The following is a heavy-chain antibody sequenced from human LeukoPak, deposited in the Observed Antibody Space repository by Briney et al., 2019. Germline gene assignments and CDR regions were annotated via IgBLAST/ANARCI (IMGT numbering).Heavy chain of an antibody. D-gene: IGHD2-8*01. CDR1: GGSLSGYF. CDR2: IIHNGTT. CDR3: ARVSGYCPDGVCRFDF. V-gene: IGHV4-34*12. Sequence: PSETLSLTCAVYGGSLSGYFWSWIRQSPGKGLEWIGEIIHNGTTNYNPSLKSRVTISGDTSKNQFSLNLISVTAADTAVYYCARVSGYCPDGVCRFDFWGQGTLVTVSS. J-gene: IGHJ4*02.